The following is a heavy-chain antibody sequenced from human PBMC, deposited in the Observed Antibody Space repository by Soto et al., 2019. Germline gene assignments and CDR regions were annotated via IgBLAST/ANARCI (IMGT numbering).Heavy chain of an antibody. D-gene: IGHD3-16*01. CDR2: IIPIFGTA. J-gene: IGHJ6*02. CDR1: GGTFSSYA. Sequence: SVKVSCKASGGTFSSYAISWVRQAPGQGLEWMGGIIPIFGTANYAQKFQGRVTITADESTSTAYMELSSLRSEDTAVYYCARPHGALFPNSYYYYGMDVWGQGTTVTVSS. CDR3: ARPHGALFPNSYYYYGMDV. V-gene: IGHV1-69*13.